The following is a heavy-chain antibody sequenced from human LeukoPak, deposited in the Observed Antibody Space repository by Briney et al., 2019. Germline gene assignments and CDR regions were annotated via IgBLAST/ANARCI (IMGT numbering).Heavy chain of an antibody. CDR2: INACNGKT. J-gene: IGHJ3*02. CDR3: ARVAVLRRAFDI. Sequence: ASGKVSGKASGYTVTSYYMHWVRQAPGQGGEWMGWINACNGKTEYSQKFQGRVTITRDASASTAYMELSSLRSEDTAVYYCARVAVLRRAFDIWGQGTMVTVSS. D-gene: IGHD6-19*01. CDR1: GYTVTSYY. V-gene: IGHV1-3*01.